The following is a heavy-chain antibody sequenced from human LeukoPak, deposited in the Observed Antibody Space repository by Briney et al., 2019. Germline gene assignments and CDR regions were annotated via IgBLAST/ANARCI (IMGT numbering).Heavy chain of an antibody. CDR3: AAQRDPRPFDH. CDR1: GYTFIAYY. D-gene: IGHD5-24*01. J-gene: IGHJ4*02. V-gene: IGHV1-2*02. Sequence: ASVKVSCMTSGYTFIAYYLHWVRQAPGQGLEWMGWLNPGPGGTLYAQKFQGRVTMTRDMSMTTAYMELTELRSDDTAVYYCAAQRDPRPFDHWGQGTLITVSS. CDR2: LNPGPGGT.